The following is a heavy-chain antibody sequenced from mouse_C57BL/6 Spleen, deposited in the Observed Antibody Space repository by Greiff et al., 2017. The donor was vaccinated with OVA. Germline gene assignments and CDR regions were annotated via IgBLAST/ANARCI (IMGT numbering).Heavy chain of an antibody. V-gene: IGHV1-55*01. CDR3: ARSNSYFDY. CDR2: IYPGSGST. J-gene: IGHJ2*01. Sequence: QVQLQQPGAELVKPGASVKMSCKASGYTFTSYWITWVKQRPGQGLEWIGDIYPGSGSTNYNEKFKSKATLTVYTSSSTAYMQLSSLTSEDSAVYYCARSNSYFDYWGQGTTLTVSS. D-gene: IGHD4-1*02. CDR1: GYTFTSYW.